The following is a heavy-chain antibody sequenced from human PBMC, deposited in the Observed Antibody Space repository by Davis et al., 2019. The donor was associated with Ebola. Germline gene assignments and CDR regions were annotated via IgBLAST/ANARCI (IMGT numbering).Heavy chain of an antibody. CDR3: ARDVRGITGPSEY. V-gene: IGHV1-58*01. CDR1: GFTFTSSA. Sequence: SVKVSCKASGFTFTSSAVQWVRQARGQRLEWIGWIVVGSGNTNYAQKVQGRITMTTDTSTSTAYMELRSLRSDDTARYYCARDVRGITGPSEYWGQGTLVTVSS. J-gene: IGHJ4*02. D-gene: IGHD1-1*01. CDR2: IVVGSGNT.